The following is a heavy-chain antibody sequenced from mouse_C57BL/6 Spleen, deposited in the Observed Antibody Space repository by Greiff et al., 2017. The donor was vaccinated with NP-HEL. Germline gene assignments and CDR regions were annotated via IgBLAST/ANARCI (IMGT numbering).Heavy chain of an antibody. Sequence: VQLQQSGAELMKPGASVKLSCKAPGYTFPGYWIEWVKQRPGHGLEWVGEILPGSGSTYYNEKFKGKATFTADTSSNTAYMQLSSLTTEDSASYYCARQLRLRAMDYWGQGTSVTVSS. J-gene: IGHJ4*01. CDR1: GYTFPGYW. D-gene: IGHD3-2*02. V-gene: IGHV1-9*01. CDR3: ARQLRLRAMDY. CDR2: ILPGSGST.